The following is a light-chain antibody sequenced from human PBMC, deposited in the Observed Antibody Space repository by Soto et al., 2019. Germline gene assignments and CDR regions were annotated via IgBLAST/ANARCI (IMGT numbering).Light chain of an antibody. CDR3: QQLFDSPIT. J-gene: IGKJ5*01. Sequence: IQLTQSPSSLSASVGDRVTITCRASQGISSYLAWYQQKPGKAPKLLIYLASTLQSGVPSRFSATVSGTEFSLTITSLQPEDFATYYCQQLFDSPITFGQGTRLEIK. CDR1: QGISSY. V-gene: IGKV1-9*01. CDR2: LAS.